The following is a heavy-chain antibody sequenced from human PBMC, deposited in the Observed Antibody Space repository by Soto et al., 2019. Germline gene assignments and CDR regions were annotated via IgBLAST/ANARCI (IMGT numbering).Heavy chain of an antibody. CDR1: GFTFSSFW. CDR2: IKHDGSEK. D-gene: IGHD1-26*01. CDR3: VRDRSGSYLEGFDY. J-gene: IGHJ4*02. Sequence: EVQLVESGGGLVQLGGSRRLSCAASGFTFSSFWMTWVRQAPGKGLEWVANIKHDGSEKYYVESVKGRFNISRDNARNSLFLEMKSLRSEDTAVYCCVRDRSGSYLEGFDYWGQGTLVTVSS. V-gene: IGHV3-7*01.